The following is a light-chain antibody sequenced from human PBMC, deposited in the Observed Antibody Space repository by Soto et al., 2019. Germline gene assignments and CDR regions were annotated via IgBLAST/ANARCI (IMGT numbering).Light chain of an antibody. Sequence: EVVMTQSPATLSVSPGERATLSCRASQSVSSNLAWYQQKPGQAPRLLIYDASTRATGIPARFSGSGSGTAFTLIISSLQSEDFALYYWQQYNNWPPWTFGQGTKVEIK. CDR1: QSVSSN. J-gene: IGKJ1*01. CDR3: QQYNNWPPWT. CDR2: DAS. V-gene: IGKV3-15*01.